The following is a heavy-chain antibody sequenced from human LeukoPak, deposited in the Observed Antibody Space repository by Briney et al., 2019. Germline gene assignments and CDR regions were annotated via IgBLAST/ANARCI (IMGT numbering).Heavy chain of an antibody. Sequence: SETQSLTCTVSGGSISSYYWSWIRQPAGKGLEWIGRIYTSGSTNYNPSLKSRVTISVDKSKNQFSLKLSSVTAADTAVYYCARVGATGSGYYFDYWGQATLVTVSS. J-gene: IGHJ4*02. CDR2: IYTSGST. V-gene: IGHV4-4*07. CDR1: GGSISSYY. CDR3: ARVGATGSGYYFDY. D-gene: IGHD1-26*01.